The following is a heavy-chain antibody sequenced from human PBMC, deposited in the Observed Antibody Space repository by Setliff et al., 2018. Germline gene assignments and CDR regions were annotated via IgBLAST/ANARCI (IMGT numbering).Heavy chain of an antibody. CDR2: INNYNFNT. J-gene: IGHJ4*02. V-gene: IGHV1-18*01. CDR1: GFTFTNYG. D-gene: IGHD6-13*01. CDR3: GRAGVAAADRKGLLDY. Sequence: ASVKVSCKASGFTFTNYGITWVRQAPGQGLEWMGWINNYNFNTNYPQKFLGRVSMTSDTSTSTVYLDVSGLTSEDTAVYYCGRAGVAAADRKGLLDYWGQGTLVTVSS.